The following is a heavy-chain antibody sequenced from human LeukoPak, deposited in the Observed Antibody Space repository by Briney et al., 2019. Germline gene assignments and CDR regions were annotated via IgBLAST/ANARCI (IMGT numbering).Heavy chain of an antibody. CDR3: AKDHGWLLYS. Sequence: GGSLRLSCAASGFTFSSYAMHWVRQAPGKGLEWVAVISYDGSNKYYADSVKGRFTISRDNSKNTLYQQMNSLRAEDTAVYYCAKDHGWLLYSWGQGTLVTVSS. CDR2: ISYDGSNK. V-gene: IGHV3-30*04. D-gene: IGHD3-9*01. CDR1: GFTFSSYA. J-gene: IGHJ4*02.